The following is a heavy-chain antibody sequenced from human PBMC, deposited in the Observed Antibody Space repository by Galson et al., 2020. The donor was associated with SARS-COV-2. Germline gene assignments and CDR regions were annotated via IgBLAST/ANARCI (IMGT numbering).Heavy chain of an antibody. CDR2: ISSSSNTR. CDR1: GFTFSDYN. V-gene: IGHV3-48*04. D-gene: IGHD3-10*01. CDR3: ATDDRYYGSGRYSTPWYSGMDV. Sequence: QAGGSLRLSCAASGFTFSDYNMNWVRQAPGKGLEWISYISSSSNTRYDADSVKGRFTVSRDNAKNSLFLQMNSLRAEDTGVYYCATDDRYYGSGRYSTPWYSGMDVWGQGTTVTVSS. J-gene: IGHJ6*02.